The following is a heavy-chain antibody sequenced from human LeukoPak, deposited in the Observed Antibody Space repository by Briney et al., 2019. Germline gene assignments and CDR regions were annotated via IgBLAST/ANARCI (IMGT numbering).Heavy chain of an antibody. D-gene: IGHD2-15*01. J-gene: IGHJ4*02. V-gene: IGHV3-23*01. Sequence: GGSLRLSCAASGFNFSSYAMRWVRQAPGKGLEWVSGISGSGGSTYCADSVKGRFTSTRDNSKNTLYLQMNSLRAEDTAVYYCAAHCSGGRCFDYWGQGTLVTVSS. CDR3: AAHCSGGRCFDY. CDR2: ISGSGGST. CDR1: GFNFSSYA.